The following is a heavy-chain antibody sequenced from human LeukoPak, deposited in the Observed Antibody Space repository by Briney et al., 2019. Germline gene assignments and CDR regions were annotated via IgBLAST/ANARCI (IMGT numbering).Heavy chain of an antibody. Sequence: GGSLRLSCAASGFTFSSYWMSWVRQAPGKGLECVANIKQDGSEKYYVDSVKGRFTISRDNAKNSLYLQMNSLRAEDTAVYYCARVWVRIAAAGTLDYWGQGTLVTVSS. CDR2: IKQDGSEK. CDR3: ARVWVRIAAAGTLDY. CDR1: GFTFSSYW. J-gene: IGHJ4*02. D-gene: IGHD6-13*01. V-gene: IGHV3-7*01.